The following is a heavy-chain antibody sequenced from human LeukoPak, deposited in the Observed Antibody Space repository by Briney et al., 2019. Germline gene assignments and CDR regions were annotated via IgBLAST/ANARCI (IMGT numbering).Heavy chain of an antibody. CDR2: TSSGSTI. CDR3: ARESMAVAGAPFDY. CDR1: GFTFSSYE. J-gene: IGHJ4*02. Sequence: GGSLRLSCAASGFTFSSYEMNWVRQAPGKGLEWVSYTSSGSTIYDADSVKGRFTISSDNTKNSLYLQMNSLRAEDTAVYYCARESMAVAGAPFDYWGQGTLVTVSS. D-gene: IGHD6-19*01. V-gene: IGHV3-48*03.